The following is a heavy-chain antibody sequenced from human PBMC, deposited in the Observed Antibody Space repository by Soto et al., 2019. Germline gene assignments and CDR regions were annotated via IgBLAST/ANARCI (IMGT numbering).Heavy chain of an antibody. Sequence: ASVKVSCKASGYTFTGYYMHWVRQAPGQGLEWMGWINPNSGGTNYAQKFQGRVTMTRDTSISTAYMELSRLRSDDTAVYYCAREGGSGSPTPQYGMDVWGQGTTVTVSS. D-gene: IGHD3-10*01. CDR2: INPNSGGT. V-gene: IGHV1-2*02. CDR3: AREGGSGSPTPQYGMDV. CDR1: GYTFTGYY. J-gene: IGHJ6*02.